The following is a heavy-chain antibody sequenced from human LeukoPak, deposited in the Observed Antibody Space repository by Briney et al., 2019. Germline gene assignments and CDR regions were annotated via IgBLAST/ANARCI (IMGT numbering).Heavy chain of an antibody. CDR1: GGSFSAHY. D-gene: IGHD6-19*01. CDR3: ARDQPGTYTLSST. Sequence: SETLSLTCVVSGGSFSAHYWSWIRQPPGMGLEWIGEINHSGSTNYNPSLKSRVTMSVDTSKNQFSLKLSSVNAADTAVYYCARDQPGTYTLSSTWGQGTLVTVSS. J-gene: IGHJ5*02. V-gene: IGHV4-34*01. CDR2: INHSGST.